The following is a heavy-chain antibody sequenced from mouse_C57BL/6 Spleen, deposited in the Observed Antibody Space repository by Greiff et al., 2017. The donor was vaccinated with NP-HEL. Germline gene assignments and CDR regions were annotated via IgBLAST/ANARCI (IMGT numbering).Heavy chain of an antibody. V-gene: IGHV1-63*01. J-gene: IGHJ2*01. CDR2: IYPGGGYT. D-gene: IGHD2-3*01. CDR1: GYTFTNYW. CDR3: ARNLYDGYYDY. Sequence: QVQLKESGAELVRPGTSVKMSCKASGYTFTNYWIGWAKQRPGHGLEWIGDIYPGGGYTNYNEKFKGKATLTADKSSSTAYMQFSSLTSEDSAIYYCARNLYDGYYDYWGQGTTLTVSS.